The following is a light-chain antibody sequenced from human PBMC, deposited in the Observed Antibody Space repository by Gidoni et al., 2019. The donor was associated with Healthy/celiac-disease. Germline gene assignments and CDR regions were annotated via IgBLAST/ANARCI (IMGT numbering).Light chain of an antibody. J-gene: IGLJ1*01. V-gene: IGLV3-1*01. CDR3: QAWDSSPLYV. CDR2: QDS. Sequence: YELTQPPSVSVSPGQTASITCSGDKLGDKFACWYQQKPGQSPVLVIYQDSKRPSGIPERFSGSNSGNTATLTISGTQAMDEADYYCQAWDSSPLYVFGTGTKVTVL. CDR1: KLGDKF.